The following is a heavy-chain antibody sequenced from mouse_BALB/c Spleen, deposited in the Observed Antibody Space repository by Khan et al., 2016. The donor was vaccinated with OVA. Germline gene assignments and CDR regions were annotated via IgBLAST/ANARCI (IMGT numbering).Heavy chain of an antibody. V-gene: IGHV3-2*02. J-gene: IGHJ2*01. CDR2: ISYSGCT. Sequence: EVQLQESGPGLVKPSQSLSLTCTATGYSITSDYAWNWLRQFPGNKLEWMGNISYSGCTSYNPTLKSRFSITRETSKNQLFLQLNSVKTEDKAISYCSSSMTSTTFVATDFDYWGQGTTLTVSS. D-gene: IGHD1-1*01. CDR1: GYSITSDYA. CDR3: SSSMTSTTFVATDFDY.